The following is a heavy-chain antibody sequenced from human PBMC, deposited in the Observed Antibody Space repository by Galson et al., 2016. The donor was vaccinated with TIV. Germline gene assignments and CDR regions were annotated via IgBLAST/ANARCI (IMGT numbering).Heavy chain of an antibody. V-gene: IGHV3-66*02. J-gene: IGHJ6*02. CDR1: GLSVSINY. CDR3: ARARVVDATYYYSYYGMDV. D-gene: IGHD2-15*01. CDR2: ISDGGNT. Sequence: SLRLSCAASGLSVSINYMTWVRQAPGKGLEWVSLISDGGNTYYPDSVKGRFTISRDNSKNTLYLQMNSLRVEDTAVYYCARARVVDATYYYSYYGMDVWGQGTAVTVSS.